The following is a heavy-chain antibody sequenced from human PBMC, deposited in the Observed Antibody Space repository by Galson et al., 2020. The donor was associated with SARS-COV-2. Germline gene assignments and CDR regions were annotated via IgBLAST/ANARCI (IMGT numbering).Heavy chain of an antibody. V-gene: IGHV3-48*03. Sequence: GGSLRLSCAASGFTFSSYEMNWVRQAPGKGLEWVSYISSSGSTIYYADSVKGRFTISRDNAKNSLYLQMNSLRAEDTAVYYCARVLRIAARPFDPWGQGTRVTVSS. CDR1: GFTFSSYE. D-gene: IGHD6-6*01. CDR3: ARVLRIAARPFDP. J-gene: IGHJ5*02. CDR2: ISSSGSTI.